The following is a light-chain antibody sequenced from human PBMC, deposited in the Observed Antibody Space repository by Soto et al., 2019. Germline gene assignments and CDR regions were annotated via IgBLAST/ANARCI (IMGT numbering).Light chain of an antibody. Sequence: DIQMTQSPSTLSASIGDRVTITCRASQNIGSFLNWYQQKPGEAPRLLVYSASNLETGVSSRFSGSGSGTDFTFTISSLQPEDIATYFCQQYENLPRFIFGPGTKVDIK. CDR2: SAS. V-gene: IGKV1-33*01. CDR1: QNIGSF. J-gene: IGKJ3*01. CDR3: QQYENLPRFI.